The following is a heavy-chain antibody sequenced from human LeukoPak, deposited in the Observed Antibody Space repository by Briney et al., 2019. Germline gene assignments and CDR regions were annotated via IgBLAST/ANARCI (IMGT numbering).Heavy chain of an antibody. D-gene: IGHD6-19*01. CDR1: GGSISSYY. J-gene: IGHJ4*02. Sequence: SETLSLTCTVSGGSISSYYWSWIRQPAGKGLGWIGRIYTTGSTNYNPSLKSRVNMSVDTSKNQFSLKLSSVTAADTAVYYCARQVAVAGQAGFDFWGQGTLVTVSS. CDR2: IYTTGST. V-gene: IGHV4-4*07. CDR3: ARQVAVAGQAGFDF.